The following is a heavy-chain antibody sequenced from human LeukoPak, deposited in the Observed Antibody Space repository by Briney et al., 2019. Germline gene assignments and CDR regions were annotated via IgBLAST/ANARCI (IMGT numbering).Heavy chain of an antibody. CDR2: IIPIFGTA. CDR3: ARSPTKRVPEDY. CDR1: GGTFSSYA. Sequence: GASVKVSCKASGGTFSSYAISWVRQAPGQGLEWMGGIIPIFGTANYAQKFQGRVTITADKSTSTAYMELSSLRSEDTAVYYCARSPTKRVPEDYWGQGTLVTVSS. V-gene: IGHV1-69*06. J-gene: IGHJ4*02. D-gene: IGHD2-2*01.